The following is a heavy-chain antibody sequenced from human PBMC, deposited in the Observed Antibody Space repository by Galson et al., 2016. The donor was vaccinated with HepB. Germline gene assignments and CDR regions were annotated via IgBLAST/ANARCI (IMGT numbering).Heavy chain of an antibody. Sequence: GVSVSSDSSYWSWMRQPPGKRLDWLGNAHYTGITNYNPSLKSRVTISVDTSNNQFSLKLSSVTAADTAVYYCARVRGYCSSTTCLNWFDPWGQGTLVTVSS. CDR1: GVSVSSDSSY. D-gene: IGHD2-2*01. V-gene: IGHV4-61*01. J-gene: IGHJ5*02. CDR2: AHYTGIT. CDR3: ARVRGYCSSTTCLNWFDP.